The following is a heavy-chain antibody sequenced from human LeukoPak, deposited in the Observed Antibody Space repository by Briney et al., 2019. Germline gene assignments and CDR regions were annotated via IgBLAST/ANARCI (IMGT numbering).Heavy chain of an antibody. CDR2: IYYSGST. D-gene: IGHD2-2*01. J-gene: IGHJ3*02. CDR1: GGSISSGGYY. V-gene: IGHV4-31*03. CDR3: ARVGQLLSAFDI. Sequence: SETLSLTCTVSGGSISSGGYYWSWIRQHPGKGLEWIGYIYYSGSTYYNPSLKSRVTISVDTSKNQFSLKLSSVTAADTAVYYCARVGQLLSAFDIWGQGTMVTVS.